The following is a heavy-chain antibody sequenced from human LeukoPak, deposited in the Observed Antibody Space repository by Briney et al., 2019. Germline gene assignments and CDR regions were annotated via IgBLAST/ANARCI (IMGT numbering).Heavy chain of an antibody. CDR1: GGSFSGYY. D-gene: IGHD1-26*01. CDR2: INHSGST. V-gene: IGHV4-34*01. Sequence: SETLSLTCAVYGGSFSGYYWSWIRQPPGKGLEWIGEINHSGSTNYNPSLKSRVTISVDTSKNQFSLKLSSVTAADTAVYYCARRVRRGSYPINWFDPWGQGTLVTVSS. CDR3: ARRVRRGSYPINWFDP. J-gene: IGHJ5*02.